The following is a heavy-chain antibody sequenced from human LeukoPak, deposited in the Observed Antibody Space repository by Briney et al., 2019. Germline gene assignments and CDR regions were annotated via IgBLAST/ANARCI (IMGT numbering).Heavy chain of an antibody. CDR2: IFHSGST. V-gene: IGHV4-30-2*01. CDR1: GDSINSGGYS. Sequence: SETLSLTCAVSGDSINSGGYSWSWIRQPPGKGLEWIGYIFHSGSTYYNPSLESRVTISVDRSKNLFSLRLSSVTAADTAMYYCARTFLYYYDSSGPRGAFDFWGQGTMVTVSS. CDR3: ARTFLYYYDSSGPRGAFDF. D-gene: IGHD3-22*01. J-gene: IGHJ3*01.